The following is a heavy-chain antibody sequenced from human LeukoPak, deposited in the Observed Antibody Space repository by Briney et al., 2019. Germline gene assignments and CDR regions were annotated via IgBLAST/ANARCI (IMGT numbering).Heavy chain of an antibody. V-gene: IGHV4-31*03. CDR2: ISSSGST. D-gene: IGHD1-1*01. Sequence: SETLSLTCTVSGGSISSGGYFWSWIRQHPGKGLEWIGSISSSGSTLYSPSLKRRVTISVDTSKNQFSLNLSSVTAADTAVYYCARADNLNASDYWGQGTRVTVSS. CDR3: ARADNLNASDY. CDR1: GGSISSGGYF. J-gene: IGHJ4*02.